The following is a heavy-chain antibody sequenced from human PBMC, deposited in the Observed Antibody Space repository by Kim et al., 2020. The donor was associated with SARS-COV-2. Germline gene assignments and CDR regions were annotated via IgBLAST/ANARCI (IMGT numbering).Heavy chain of an antibody. CDR1: GGSISSSSYY. D-gene: IGHD6-6*01. V-gene: IGHV4-39*01. J-gene: IGHJ2*01. Sequence: SETLSLTCTVSGGSISSSSYYWGWIRQPPGKGLEWIGSIYYSGSTYYNPSLKSRVTISVDTSKNQFSLKLSSVTAADTAVYYCARRAPIAARPDWYVDLWGRGTLVTVSS. CDR2: IYYSGST. CDR3: ARRAPIAARPDWYVDL.